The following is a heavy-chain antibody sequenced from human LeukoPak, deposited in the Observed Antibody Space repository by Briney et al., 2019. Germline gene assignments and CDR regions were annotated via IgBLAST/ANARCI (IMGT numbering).Heavy chain of an antibody. CDR3: ARDNNWGFDY. J-gene: IGHJ4*02. Sequence: PGGSLRLSCAASGFTFSDYYMSWIRQAPGKGLEWLANIRGSGSGSGSGEYYAEFVSGRFTISRDNAKSSLYLQMNSLRAEDTAFYYCARDNNWGFDYWGQGALVTVSS. D-gene: IGHD7-27*01. CDR2: IRGSGSGSGSGE. V-gene: IGHV3-11*04. CDR1: GFTFSDYY.